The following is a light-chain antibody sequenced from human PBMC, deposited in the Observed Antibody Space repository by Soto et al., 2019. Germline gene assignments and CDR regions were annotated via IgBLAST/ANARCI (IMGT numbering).Light chain of an antibody. CDR1: SNDVGGYNL. J-gene: IGLJ3*02. CDR3: CSHVGGSSPQWV. CDR2: EVN. Sequence: QSALTQPASVSGSPGQSITISCTGTSNDVGGYNLVSWFQQHPGKAPKLMISEVNKRPSGVSNRFSGSKSANTASLTISGLQAEDEADYYCCSHVGGSSPQWVFGGGTMVTV. V-gene: IGLV2-23*02.